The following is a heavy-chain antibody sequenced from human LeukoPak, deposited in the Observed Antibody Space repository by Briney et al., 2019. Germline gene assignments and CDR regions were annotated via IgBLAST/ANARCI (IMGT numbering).Heavy chain of an antibody. CDR2: ISAYNGNT. CDR3: AREVTIFGGVIFDY. V-gene: IGHV1-18*01. D-gene: IGHD3-3*01. Sequence: GASVKVSCKAAGYTFTSYGISWVRQAPGQGLEWMGWISAYNGNTNYAQKLQGRVTMTTDTSTSTAYMELRSLRSDDTAVYYCAREVTIFGGVIFDYWGQGTLVTVSS. CDR1: GYTFTSYG. J-gene: IGHJ4*02.